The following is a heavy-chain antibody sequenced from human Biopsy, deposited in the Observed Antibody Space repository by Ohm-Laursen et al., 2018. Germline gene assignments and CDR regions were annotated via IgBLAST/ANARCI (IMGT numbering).Heavy chain of an antibody. V-gene: IGHV3-23*01. D-gene: IGHD3-9*01. CDR1: GFTLSDG. CDR3: ARHLRYNDY. J-gene: IGHJ4*02. Sequence: GSLRLSCTATGFTLSDGMTWVRQAPGKGLEWVSSITTDSVRIFYADSVRGRFTISRDNSKNTLYLQMNSLRAEDTAEYYCARHLRYNDYWGQGTLVTVSS. CDR2: ITTDSVRI.